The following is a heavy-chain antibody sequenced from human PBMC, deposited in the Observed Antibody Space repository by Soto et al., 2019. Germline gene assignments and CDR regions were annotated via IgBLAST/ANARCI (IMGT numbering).Heavy chain of an antibody. CDR3: VRNRCIEDLAGGLCYMDG. Sequence: EVQLVESGGGLVKPGGSLRLSCAASGFSFGSYSMTWVRQVPGKGLEWVSSFRSGSSSIYYADSVKGRFTISRDNAKNSLSLQMNSLRVEDTAVYYCVRNRCIEDLAGGLCYMDGWGKGTTVTVSS. J-gene: IGHJ6*03. D-gene: IGHD3-10*02. V-gene: IGHV3-21*02. CDR1: GFSFGSYS. CDR2: FRSGSSSI.